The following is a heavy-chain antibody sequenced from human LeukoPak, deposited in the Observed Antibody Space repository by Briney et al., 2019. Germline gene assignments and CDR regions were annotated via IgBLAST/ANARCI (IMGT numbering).Heavy chain of an antibody. D-gene: IGHD3-16*02. J-gene: IGHJ4*02. Sequence: PGGSLRLSCAASGFTFSSYAMSWVRQAPGKGLEWVSAICGSGGSTYYADSVKGRFTISKDNYKNTLYLQMNSLRAEDTAVYYCAKAVDVWGSYRPYYFDYWGQGTLVTVSS. CDR2: ICGSGGST. V-gene: IGHV3-23*01. CDR3: AKAVDVWGSYRPYYFDY. CDR1: GFTFSSYA.